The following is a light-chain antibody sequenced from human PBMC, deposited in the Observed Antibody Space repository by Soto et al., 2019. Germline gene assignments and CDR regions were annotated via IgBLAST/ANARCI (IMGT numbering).Light chain of an antibody. V-gene: IGLV1-40*01. CDR1: SSNIGAGYD. Sequence: QSVLTQPPSVSGAPGQRVTISCTGSSSNIGAGYDVHWYQQLPGTAPKLLIYDNNNRPSGVPDRFSGSKSGTSASLAITGLQAEDEADYYCQSYDSSLSGFVVGTGTKLTVL. CDR2: DNN. CDR3: QSYDSSLSGFV. J-gene: IGLJ1*01.